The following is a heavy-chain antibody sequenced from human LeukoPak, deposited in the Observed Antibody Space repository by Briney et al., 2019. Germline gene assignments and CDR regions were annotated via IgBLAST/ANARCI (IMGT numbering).Heavy chain of an antibody. CDR1: GGSISSYY. D-gene: IGHD3-10*01. CDR3: AREESITMVRGGQNWFDP. V-gene: IGHV4-4*07. Sequence: SETLSLTCTVSGGSISSYYWSWIRQPAGKGLEWIGRIYTSGSTNYNPSLKGRVTMSVDTSKNQFSLKLSSVTAADTAVYYCAREESITMVRGGQNWFDPWGQGTLVTVSS. CDR2: IYTSGST. J-gene: IGHJ5*02.